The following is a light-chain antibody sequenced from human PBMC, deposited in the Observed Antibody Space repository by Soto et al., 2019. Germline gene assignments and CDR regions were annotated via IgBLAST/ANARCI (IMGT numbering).Light chain of an antibody. CDR2: DAS. CDR1: QSVGYW. CDR3: QQANSFPSIT. Sequence: DIQMTQSPSTLSASVGDRVTITCRASQSVGYWLAWYQQKPGKAPTFLVYDASNLHSGVPARFSGSGSGTDFNLTISSLQHEDFATYYCQQANSFPSITFGQGTRLEIK. V-gene: IGKV1-12*02. J-gene: IGKJ5*01.